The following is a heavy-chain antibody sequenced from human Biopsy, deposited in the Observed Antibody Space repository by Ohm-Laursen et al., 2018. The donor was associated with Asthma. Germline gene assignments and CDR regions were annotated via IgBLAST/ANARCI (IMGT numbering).Heavy chain of an antibody. D-gene: IGHD3-3*02. CDR1: GFTFGDYW. Sequence: LSLTCTASGFTFGDYWMSWVRQVPGKGLEWVANIKHDGSEKNHVDSLKGRFTISRDNAKNSLYLQMNSLRAEDTAVYYCARTFHFWSPYHAEHYQLWGQGTLVTVSS. CDR3: ARTFHFWSPYHAEHYQL. J-gene: IGHJ1*01. V-gene: IGHV3-7*01. CDR2: IKHDGSEK.